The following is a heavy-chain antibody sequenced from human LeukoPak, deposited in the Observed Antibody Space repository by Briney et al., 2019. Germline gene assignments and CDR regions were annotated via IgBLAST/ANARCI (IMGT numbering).Heavy chain of an antibody. Sequence: GGSLRLPCAASGFTFSSYGMHWVRQAPGKGLEWVAFIRYDGSNKYYADSVKGRFTISRDNSKNTLYLQMNSLRAEDTAVYYCAKDLVFNRHDSPWGQGTLVTVSS. J-gene: IGHJ5*02. V-gene: IGHV3-30*02. CDR2: IRYDGSNK. CDR3: AKDLVFNRHDSP. CDR1: GFTFSSYG. D-gene: IGHD3-22*01.